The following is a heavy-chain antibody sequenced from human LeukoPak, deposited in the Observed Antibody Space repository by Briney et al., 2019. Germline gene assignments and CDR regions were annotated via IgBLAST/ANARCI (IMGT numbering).Heavy chain of an antibody. CDR1: GFTFSKYW. CDR3: ARPSDRDGLQFFFES. J-gene: IGHJ4*02. D-gene: IGHD5-24*01. CDR2: TKTDGSTT. V-gene: IGHV3-74*01. Sequence: GGSLRLSCAASGFTFSKYWMHWVRQVPGEGLVWVSRTKTDGSTTNYADSVKGRFTISRDNAKNTLYLQMNGLRAEDTAVYYCARPSDRDGLQFFFESWGQGTLVTVSS.